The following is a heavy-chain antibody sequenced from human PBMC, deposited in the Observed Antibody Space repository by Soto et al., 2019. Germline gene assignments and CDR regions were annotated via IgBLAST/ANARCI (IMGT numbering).Heavy chain of an antibody. V-gene: IGHV3-33*01. J-gene: IGHJ2*01. D-gene: IGHD6-19*01. CDR2: IRYDGSNT. CDR3: ARSGESSCWWTRQPTYWYFDL. Sequence: QPGGSLRLSCAASGFTFSSYGMHWVRQAPGKGLEWVAVIRYDGSNTYYADSVKGRFTISRDNSKNTLYLQMNSQRAEDTAVYYCARSGESSCWWTRQPTYWYFDLWGRGTLVTVSS. CDR1: GFTFSSYG.